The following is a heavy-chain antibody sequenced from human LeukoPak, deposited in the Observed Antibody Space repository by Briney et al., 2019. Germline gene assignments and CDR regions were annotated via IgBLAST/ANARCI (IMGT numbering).Heavy chain of an antibody. CDR2: IIPIFGTA. CDR3: ARASRWFGELLGVFYYYYMDV. V-gene: IGHV1-69*06. Sequence: SVKVSCKASGYTFTSYGISWVRQAPGQGLEWMGGIIPIFGTANYAQKFQGRVTITADKSTSTAYMELSSLRSEDTAVYYCARASRWFGELLGVFYYYYMDVWGKGTTVTVSS. D-gene: IGHD3-10*01. J-gene: IGHJ6*03. CDR1: GYTFTSYG.